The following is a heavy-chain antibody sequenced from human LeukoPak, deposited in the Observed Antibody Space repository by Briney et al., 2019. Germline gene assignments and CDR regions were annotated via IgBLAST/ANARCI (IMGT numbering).Heavy chain of an antibody. D-gene: IGHD3-10*01. Sequence: SETLSLTCAVSGGSINSSNWWSWVRQPPGKGLEWIGQIFHSGSANYNPSLKSRVTMSVDKSNNQFSLRLSSVTAADTAVYYCARSYYYGSGSPFDYWGQETLVTVSS. CDR3: ARSYYYGSGSPFDY. CDR2: IFHSGSA. V-gene: IGHV4-4*02. CDR1: GGSINSSNW. J-gene: IGHJ4*02.